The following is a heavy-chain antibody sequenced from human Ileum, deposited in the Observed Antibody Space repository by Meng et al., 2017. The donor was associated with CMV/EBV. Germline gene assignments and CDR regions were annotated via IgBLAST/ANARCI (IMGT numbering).Heavy chain of an antibody. CDR1: GGSITSGNYY. CDR3: VRQVVAASFDY. Sequence: HVQDSGPGLGKPSQTRSLTCTGSGGSITSGNYYWSWIRQPPGRGLEWIGYIYYSGSPYYKTSLKSRVTISLDTSKNQFSLNLRSVTATGSAVYYCVRQVVAASFDYWGQGALVTVSS. D-gene: IGHD2-15*01. V-gene: IGHV4-30-4*08. CDR2: IYYSGSP. J-gene: IGHJ4*02.